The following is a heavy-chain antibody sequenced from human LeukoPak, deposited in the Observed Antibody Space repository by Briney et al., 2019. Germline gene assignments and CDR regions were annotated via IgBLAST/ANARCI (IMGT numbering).Heavy chain of an antibody. Sequence: PGGSLRLSCAASGFTFSNYWMNWVRQAPGKGLESISSISTTGDRTYYADSVKGRFAITRDNSKNTLYLQMNSLRAEDTAVYYCAKILERELQYYYYGMDVWGQGTSVTVSS. CDR3: AKILERELQYYYYGMDV. J-gene: IGHJ6*02. D-gene: IGHD5-24*01. CDR2: ISTTGDRT. V-gene: IGHV3-23*01. CDR1: GFTFSNYW.